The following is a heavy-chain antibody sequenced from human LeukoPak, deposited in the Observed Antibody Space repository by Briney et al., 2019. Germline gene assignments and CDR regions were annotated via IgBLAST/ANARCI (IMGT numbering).Heavy chain of an antibody. CDR2: ISSSSGYI. D-gene: IGHD4-11*01. J-gene: IGHJ6*03. CDR3: ARPPTVTTQRFYYYYYMDV. Sequence: GGSLRLSCAASGFTFSSYSMNWVRQAPGKGLEWVSSISSSSGYIYYADSVKGRFTISRDNAKNSLYLQMNSLRAEDTAVYYCARPPTVTTQRFYYYYYMDVWGKGTTAAVSS. V-gene: IGHV3-21*01. CDR1: GFTFSSYS.